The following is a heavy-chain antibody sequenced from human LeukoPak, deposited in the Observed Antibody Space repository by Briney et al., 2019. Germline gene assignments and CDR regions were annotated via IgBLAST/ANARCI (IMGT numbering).Heavy chain of an antibody. CDR3: ARVRGATGY. CDR2: INHSGST. Sequence: SETLSLTCAVYGGSFSGYYWSWIRQPPGKGLEWIGEINHSGSTNYNPSLKGRVTISVDTSKNQFSLKLSSVTAADTAVYYCARVRGATGYWGQGTLVTVSS. J-gene: IGHJ4*02. CDR1: GGSFSGYY. V-gene: IGHV4-34*01. D-gene: IGHD1-26*01.